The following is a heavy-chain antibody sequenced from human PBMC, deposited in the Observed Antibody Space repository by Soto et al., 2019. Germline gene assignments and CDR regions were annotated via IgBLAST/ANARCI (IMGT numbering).Heavy chain of an antibody. Sequence: GESLKISCKGSGYSFTSYWISWVRQMPGKGLEWMGRIDPSDSYTNYNPSFLGQVTISADKSIKTTYLQWSSLNASDTAIYFCASSVLVTSTMNYFDLWGQGTLVTVSS. V-gene: IGHV5-10-1*04. CDR3: ASSVLVTSTMNYFDL. D-gene: IGHD2-8*02. J-gene: IGHJ4*02. CDR2: IDPSDSYT. CDR1: GYSFTSYW.